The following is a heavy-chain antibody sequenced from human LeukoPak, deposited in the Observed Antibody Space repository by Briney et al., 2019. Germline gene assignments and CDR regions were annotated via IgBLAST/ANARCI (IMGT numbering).Heavy chain of an antibody. V-gene: IGHV3-48*02. CDR2: ITSDCSTI. D-gene: IGHD3-10*01. J-gene: IGHJ4*02. CDR3: ARDRPNTGFDFDY. Sequence: GGSLRLSCAASGFTFSTYSMNWVRQAPGKGLEWLSYITSDCSTIYYADSVRGRFTISRDNAKNSLYPQMDSLRDEDTAVYYCARDRPNTGFDFDYWGRGTLVTVSS. CDR1: GFTFSTYS.